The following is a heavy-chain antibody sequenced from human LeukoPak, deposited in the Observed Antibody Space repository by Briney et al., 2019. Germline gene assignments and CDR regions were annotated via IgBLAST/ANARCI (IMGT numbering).Heavy chain of an antibody. CDR2: ISSSSSYI. J-gene: IGHJ4*02. Sequence: GGSLRLSCAASGFTFSSYSMNWVRQAPGKGLEWVSSISSSSSYIYYADSVKGRFTISRDNAKNSLYLQMNSLRAEDTAVYYCARTVVVVPAATDWELERHYYFDYWGQGTLVTVSS. D-gene: IGHD2-2*01. V-gene: IGHV3-21*04. CDR1: GFTFSSYS. CDR3: ARTVVVVPAATDWELERHYYFDY.